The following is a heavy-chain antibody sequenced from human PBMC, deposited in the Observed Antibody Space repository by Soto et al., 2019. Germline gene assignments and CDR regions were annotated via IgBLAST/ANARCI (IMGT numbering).Heavy chain of an antibody. CDR2: VYYGGGT. CDR3: ARVYSGWYYYYIDV. Sequence: SETLSLTFTVFGVSISSYYWSWIRQPPGKGLEWLWFVYYGGGTNYNPSFKRRVIISVDTCSNQFSLKLSSVTAADTAVYYCARVYSGWYYYYIDVWGKGTTVTVSS. V-gene: IGHV4-59*01. CDR1: GVSISSYY. J-gene: IGHJ6*03. D-gene: IGHD2-8*01.